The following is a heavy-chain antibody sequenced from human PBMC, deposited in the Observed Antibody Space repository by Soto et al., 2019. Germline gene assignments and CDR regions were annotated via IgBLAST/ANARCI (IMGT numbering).Heavy chain of an antibody. CDR2: ISYDGSNK. V-gene: IGHV3-30*18. Sequence: GGSLRLSCAASGFTFSSYGMHWVRQAPGKGLEWVAVISYDGSNKYYADSVKGRFTISRDNSKNTLYLQMNSLRAEDTAVYYCAKDPTYSYGNYTIDYWGQGTLVTVSS. CDR1: GFTFSSYG. CDR3: AKDPTYSYGNYTIDY. J-gene: IGHJ4*02. D-gene: IGHD5-18*01.